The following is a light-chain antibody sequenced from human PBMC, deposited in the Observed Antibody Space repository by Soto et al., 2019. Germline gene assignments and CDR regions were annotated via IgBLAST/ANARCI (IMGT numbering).Light chain of an antibody. CDR2: EGS. J-gene: IGLJ2*01. V-gene: IGLV2-23*01. CDR1: SSDIGSYNL. CDR3: CSFADSSTPVV. Sequence: QSALTQPASVSGSPGQSIAISCTGTSSDIGSYNLVSWYQQHSGKAPKLMIYEGSKRPSGVSNRFSASKSGNTASLTISGLQAEDEADYYCCSFADSSTPVVFGGGTKL.